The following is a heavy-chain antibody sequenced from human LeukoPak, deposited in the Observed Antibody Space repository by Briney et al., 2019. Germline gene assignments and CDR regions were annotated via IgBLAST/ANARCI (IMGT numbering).Heavy chain of an antibody. CDR3: ARARNNYDVSGYSALDY. Sequence: ASVKVSCKASGYTFTSYYMHWVRQAPGQGLEWMGIINPSGGSTTYAQKFQGRVTMTRDTSTSTVYMELSSLRSEDTAVYYCARARNNYDVSGYSALDYWGQGTLVTVSS. J-gene: IGHJ4*02. V-gene: IGHV1-46*01. CDR1: GYTFTSYY. D-gene: IGHD3-22*01. CDR2: INPSGGST.